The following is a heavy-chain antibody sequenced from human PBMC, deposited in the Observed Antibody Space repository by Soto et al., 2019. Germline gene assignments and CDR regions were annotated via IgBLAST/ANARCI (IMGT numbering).Heavy chain of an antibody. CDR3: AREPSAAAAAPYFDY. CDR1: GGTFSSYA. J-gene: IGHJ4*02. Sequence: QVQLVQSGAEVKKPGSSVKVSCKASGGTFSSYAISWVRQAPGQGLERMGGIIPIFGTANYGQKFQGRVTITADQSTSTAYMELSSLRSEDTAVYYCAREPSAAAAAPYFDYWGQGTMVTVSS. V-gene: IGHV1-69*01. CDR2: IIPIFGTA. D-gene: IGHD6-13*01.